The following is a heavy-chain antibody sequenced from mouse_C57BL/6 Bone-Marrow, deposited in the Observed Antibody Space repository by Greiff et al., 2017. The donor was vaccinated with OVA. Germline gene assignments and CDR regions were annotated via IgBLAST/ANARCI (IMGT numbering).Heavy chain of an antibody. V-gene: IGHV2-6*01. D-gene: IGHD3-3*01. J-gene: IGHJ3*01. CDR2: IWGVGST. CDR1: GFSLTSYG. Sequence: VKLVESGPGLVAPSQSLSITCTVSGFSLTSYGVDWVRQSPGKGLEWLGVIWGVGSTNYNSALKSRLSISKDNSKSQVFLKMNSLQTDDTAMYYCASALGQGGFAYWGQGTLVTVSS. CDR3: ASALGQGGFAY.